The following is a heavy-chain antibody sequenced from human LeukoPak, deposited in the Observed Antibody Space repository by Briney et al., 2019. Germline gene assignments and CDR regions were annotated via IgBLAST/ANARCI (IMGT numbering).Heavy chain of an antibody. V-gene: IGHV3-30*04. Sequence: PGRSLRLSCAASGFTFSSYAMHWVRQAPGKGVEWVAVISYDGSNKYYADSVKGRFTISRYNSKNTLDLQMNSLRAEDTAVYYCARDSGGSGSYYGTFDSGGQGTLVTVSA. D-gene: IGHD3-10*01. J-gene: IGHJ4*02. CDR3: ARDSGGSGSYYGTFDS. CDR2: ISYDGSNK. CDR1: GFTFSSYA.